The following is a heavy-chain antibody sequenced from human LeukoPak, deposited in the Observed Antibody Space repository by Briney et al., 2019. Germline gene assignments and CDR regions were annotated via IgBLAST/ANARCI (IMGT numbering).Heavy chain of an antibody. V-gene: IGHV3-23*01. CDR2: ISGSGGST. CDR3: AKDLGYCSSTSCYTPRDSSGWTH. CDR1: GFTFSSYA. D-gene: IGHD2-2*02. J-gene: IGHJ4*02. Sequence: GGSLRLSCAASGFTFSSYAMSWVRQAPGKGLEWVSAISGSGGSTYYADSVKGRFTISRDNSKNTLYLQMNSLRAEDTAVYYCAKDLGYCSSTSCYTPRDSSGWTHWGQGTLVTVSS.